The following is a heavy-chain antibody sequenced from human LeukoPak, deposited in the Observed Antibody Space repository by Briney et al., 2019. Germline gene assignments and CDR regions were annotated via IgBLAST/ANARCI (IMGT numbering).Heavy chain of an antibody. J-gene: IGHJ5*02. CDR3: AKETKGYCSSTSCYRLSGFDP. CDR2: IRYDGSNK. Sequence: GGSLRLSCAASGFTFSSYGMHWVRQAPGKGLEWVAFIRYDGSNKYYADSVKGRFTISRDNSKNTLYLQMYSLRAEDTAVYYCAKETKGYCSSTSCYRLSGFDPWGQGTLVTVSS. V-gene: IGHV3-30*02. D-gene: IGHD2-2*01. CDR1: GFTFSSYG.